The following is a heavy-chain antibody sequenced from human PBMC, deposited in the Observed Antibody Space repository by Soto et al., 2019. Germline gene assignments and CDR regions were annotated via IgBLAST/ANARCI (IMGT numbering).Heavy chain of an antibody. CDR1: GGSSRSYG. J-gene: IGHJ4*01. CDR3: ARSTIAPHLFMYPSDY. V-gene: IGHV4-59*08. Sequence: LLTLCVPWTVLGGSSRSYGWSWIRQHPGKGLEWIGNIYYGGSTNYNPSLKSRLTISVDTSKNQFSLELNSVTAADTAVYYCARSTIAPHLFMYPSDYWGQGTLVTVSS. D-gene: IGHD6-6*01. CDR2: IYYGGST.